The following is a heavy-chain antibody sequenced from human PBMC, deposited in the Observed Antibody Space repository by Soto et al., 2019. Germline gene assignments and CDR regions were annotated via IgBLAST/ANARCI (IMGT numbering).Heavy chain of an antibody. CDR3: ARQEHGSGSYRDY. J-gene: IGHJ4*02. Sequence: SVKDSCKASVGTFSSYAISWVRQAPGQGLEWMGGIIPIFGTANYAQKFQGRVTITADESTSTAYMELSSLRSEDTAVYYCARQEHGSGSYRDYWGQGALVTVSS. CDR1: VGTFSSYA. V-gene: IGHV1-69*13. CDR2: IIPIFGTA. D-gene: IGHD3-10*01.